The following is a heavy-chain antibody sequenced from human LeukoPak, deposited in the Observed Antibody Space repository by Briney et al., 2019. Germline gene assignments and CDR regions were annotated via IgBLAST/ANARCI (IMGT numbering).Heavy chain of an antibody. CDR2: IYYSGST. CDR3: ARVKVDSMVRYYFDY. CDR1: GGYISSYY. V-gene: IGHV4-59*01. D-gene: IGHD3-10*01. Sequence: SETLSLTCTVSGGYISSYYWSWIRQPPGKGLEWIGYIYYSGSTNYNPSLKSRVTISVDTSKNQFSLKLSSVTAADTAVYYCARVKVDSMVRYYFDYWGQGTLVTVSS. J-gene: IGHJ4*02.